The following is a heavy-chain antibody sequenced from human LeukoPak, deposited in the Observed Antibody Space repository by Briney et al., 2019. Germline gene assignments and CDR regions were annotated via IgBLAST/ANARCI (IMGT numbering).Heavy chain of an antibody. V-gene: IGHV1-2*02. CDR3: ARNSVVVPADYYMDV. D-gene: IGHD2-2*01. Sequence: ASVKVSCKASGYTFTGYYMHWVRQAPGQGLEWMGWINPNSGGTNYAQKFQGRVTMTRDTSISTAYMELSRLRSDDTAVYYCARNSVVVPADYYMDVWGKGTTVTVSS. J-gene: IGHJ6*03. CDR1: GYTFTGYY. CDR2: INPNSGGT.